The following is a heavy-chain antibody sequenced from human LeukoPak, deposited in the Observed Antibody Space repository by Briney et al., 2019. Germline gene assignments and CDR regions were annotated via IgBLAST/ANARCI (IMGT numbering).Heavy chain of an antibody. CDR1: GYTFNNYG. V-gene: IGHV1-18*01. D-gene: IGHD3-9*01. Sequence: ASVKVSCNASGYTFNNYGISWVRQAPGQGLEWMGWVTSYNGDTNYAQKFQGRVTMSTDTSTSTAYMELRGLRFDDTAIYYCAKDWHILTGRNCFDPWGQGTLVTVSS. J-gene: IGHJ5*02. CDR3: AKDWHILTGRNCFDP. CDR2: VTSYNGDT.